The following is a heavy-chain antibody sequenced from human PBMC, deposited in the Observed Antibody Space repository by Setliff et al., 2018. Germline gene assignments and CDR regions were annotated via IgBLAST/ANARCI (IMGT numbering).Heavy chain of an antibody. CDR3: ARFKLERSFDY. CDR2: ISSSSSSYT. Sequence: GGSLRLSCAASGFTFSTYSFNWVRQAPGKGLEWVSAISSSSSSYTNYADSVKGRFTISRDNAKNSLYLQMNSLRAEDTAVYYCARFKLERSFDYWGQGTLVTVSS. J-gene: IGHJ4*02. CDR1: GFTFSTYS. V-gene: IGHV3-21*01. D-gene: IGHD1-1*01.